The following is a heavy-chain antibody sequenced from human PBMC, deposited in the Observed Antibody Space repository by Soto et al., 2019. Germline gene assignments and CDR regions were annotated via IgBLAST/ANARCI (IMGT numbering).Heavy chain of an antibody. CDR2: ISPYNGNT. CDR3: VMVDNYVTPTPQDV. D-gene: IGHD3-16*01. Sequence: QVQLVQSGDEVKKPGASVKVSCKASGYIFVNSGIAWVRQAPGQGLEWMGWISPYNGNTHSATKIQGRLTMTTDTSTSTAYMDLGSLTSDDTAVYYCVMVDNYVTPTPQDVWGQGTTVTVSS. CDR1: GYIFVNSG. J-gene: IGHJ6*02. V-gene: IGHV1-18*01.